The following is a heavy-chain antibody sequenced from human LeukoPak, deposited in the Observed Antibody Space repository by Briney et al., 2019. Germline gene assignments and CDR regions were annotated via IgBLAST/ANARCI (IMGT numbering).Heavy chain of an antibody. V-gene: IGHV3-33*03. CDR3: AKRGNPAVGHHYLDV. D-gene: IGHD2-2*01. CDR2: ITKDGDYE. CDR1: GFTFSTYG. J-gene: IGHJ6*03. Sequence: GMSLRLSCAASGFTFSTYGMHWVRQAPGKGLEWVAVITKDGDYEKYADAVRGRFTISRDNSKNTLYLQMNSVSAKDTAVYYCAKRGNPAVGHHYLDVWGKGTTVSVSS.